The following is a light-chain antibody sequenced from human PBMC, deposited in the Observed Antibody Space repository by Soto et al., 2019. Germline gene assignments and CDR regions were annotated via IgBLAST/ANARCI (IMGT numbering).Light chain of an antibody. CDR1: SSNIGAGYG. J-gene: IGLJ2*01. CDR2: GDS. Sequence: QSVLTQPPSVSGAPGQRVTISCTGSSSNIGAGYGVHWYIQLPGTAPKLIVYGDSNRPSGVPDRFSGSKSDTSASLAITGLQAEDEADYYCQSYDSSLSGVIFGGGTKLTVL. V-gene: IGLV1-40*01. CDR3: QSYDSSLSGVI.